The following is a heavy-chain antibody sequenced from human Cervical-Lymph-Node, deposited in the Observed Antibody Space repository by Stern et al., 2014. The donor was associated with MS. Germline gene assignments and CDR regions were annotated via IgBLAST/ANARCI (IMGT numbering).Heavy chain of an antibody. V-gene: IGHV1-69*06. CDR1: GGSFSNNA. CDR3: ARSRTSVILFGVQRRDYHDLDV. J-gene: IGHJ6*02. D-gene: IGHD3-3*01. CDR2: IIPIFGTA. Sequence: VQLEESGAEVKKAGSSVRVSCKASGGSFSNNAISWVRQAPGQGLEWMGGIIPIFGTADYAQKFQGRVTITADRSTSTAYLELSSLRSEYTAVYHCARSRTSVILFGVQRRDYHDLDVWGQGTTVTVSS.